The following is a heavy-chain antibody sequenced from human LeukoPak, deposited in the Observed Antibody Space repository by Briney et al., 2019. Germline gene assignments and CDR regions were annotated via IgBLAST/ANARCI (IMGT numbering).Heavy chain of an antibody. CDR2: MNPNSGNT. CDR3: ARGGQNDYDSSGYFD. V-gene: IGHV1-8*01. D-gene: IGHD3-22*01. Sequence: ASVKVSCKASGYTFTSYDINWVRQATGQGLEWMGWMNPNSGNTGYAQKFQGRVTMTRNTSISTAYMELSSLRSEDTAVYYCARGGQNDYDSSGYFDWGQGTLVTVSS. J-gene: IGHJ4*02. CDR1: GYTFTSYD.